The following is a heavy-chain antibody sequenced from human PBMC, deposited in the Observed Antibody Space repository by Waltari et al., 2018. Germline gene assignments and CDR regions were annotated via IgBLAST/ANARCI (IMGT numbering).Heavy chain of an antibody. Sequence: QVQLVESGGGVVQPGGSLGLSCAASGFTFSSYGMHWVRQAPGKGLEWVAFIRYDGSNKYYADSVKGRFTISRDNSKNTLYLQMNSLRAEDTAVYYCTKATVIDWLYFDYWGQGTLVTVSS. D-gene: IGHD3-9*01. CDR3: TKATVIDWLYFDY. V-gene: IGHV3-30*02. CDR2: IRYDGSNK. CDR1: GFTFSSYG. J-gene: IGHJ4*02.